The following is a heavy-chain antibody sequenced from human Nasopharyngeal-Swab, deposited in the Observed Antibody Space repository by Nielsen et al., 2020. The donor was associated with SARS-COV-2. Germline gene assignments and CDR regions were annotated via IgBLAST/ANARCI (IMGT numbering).Heavy chain of an antibody. CDR2: IIPIFGTA. D-gene: IGHD4-23*01. CDR3: ARPTVVTPPSYYYYYMDV. Sequence: WVRQAPGQGLEWMGGIIPIFGTANYAQKFQGRVTITADESTSTAYMELSSLRSEGTAVYYCARPTVVTPPSYYYYYMDVWGKGTTVTVSS. J-gene: IGHJ6*03. V-gene: IGHV1-69*01.